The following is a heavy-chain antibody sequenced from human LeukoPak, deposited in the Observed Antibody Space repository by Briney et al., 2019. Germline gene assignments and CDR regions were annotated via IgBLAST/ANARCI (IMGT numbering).Heavy chain of an antibody. Sequence: GGSLRLSCAASGFTFSSYYINWVRQAPGKGLEWVSSISSSSSSIYYADSVKGRFTISRDNAKNSLHLQMNSLRAEDTAVYYCARGAYYGSGFDYWGQGTLITVSS. V-gene: IGHV3-21*01. D-gene: IGHD3-10*01. CDR2: ISSSSSSI. J-gene: IGHJ4*02. CDR3: ARGAYYGSGFDY. CDR1: GFTFSSYY.